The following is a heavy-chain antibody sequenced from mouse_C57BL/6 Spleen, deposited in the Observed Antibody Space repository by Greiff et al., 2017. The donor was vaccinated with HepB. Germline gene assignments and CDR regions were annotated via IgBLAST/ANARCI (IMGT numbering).Heavy chain of an antibody. Sequence: VQLQQPGAELVRPGTSVKLSCKASGYTFTSYWMHWVKQRPGQGLEWIGVIDPSDSYTNYNQKFKGKATLTVDTSSSTAYMQLSSLTSEDSAVYYCARKGYYDSYWGQGTTLTVSS. CDR1: GYTFTSYW. CDR2: IDPSDSYT. V-gene: IGHV1-59*01. CDR3: ARKGYYDSY. J-gene: IGHJ2*01. D-gene: IGHD2-4*01.